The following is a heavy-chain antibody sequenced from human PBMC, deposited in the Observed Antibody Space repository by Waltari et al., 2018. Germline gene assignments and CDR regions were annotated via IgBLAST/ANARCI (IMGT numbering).Heavy chain of an antibody. CDR1: GGSFRGYY. D-gene: IGHD5-18*01. J-gene: IGHJ4*02. V-gene: IGHV4-34*01. CDR2: INHSGST. Sequence: QVQLQQWGAGLLKPSETLSLTCAVSGGSFRGYYWSWLRPPPGRGLEWTGEINHSGSTNYNPSLKSRVTISVDTSKNQFSRKRSSVTAADTAVYYCARHRLNQGYSYGWGLQRGPSFDYWGQGTLVTVSS. CDR3: ARHRLNQGYSYGWGLQRGPSFDY.